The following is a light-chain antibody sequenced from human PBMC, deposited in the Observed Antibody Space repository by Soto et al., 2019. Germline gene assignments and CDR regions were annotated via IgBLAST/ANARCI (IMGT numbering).Light chain of an antibody. Sequence: EIVLTQSPGTLSLSPGEEATLSCRASQNVDSNYLAWYQQKPGQTPRLIIFEASTRATGVPVRISGSGSGTDFTLTISSLEPEDFAVYYCQQYKNWPPPTFGGGTKVQIK. CDR3: QQYKNWPPPT. V-gene: IGKV3D-20*02. CDR2: EAS. CDR1: QNVDSNY. J-gene: IGKJ4*01.